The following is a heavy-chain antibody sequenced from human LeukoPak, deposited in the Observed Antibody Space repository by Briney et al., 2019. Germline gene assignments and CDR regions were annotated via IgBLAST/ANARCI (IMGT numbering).Heavy chain of an antibody. V-gene: IGHV4-59*08. J-gene: IGHJ6*02. Sequence: SETLSLTCTVSGCSISNYYWSWIRQPPGEGLEWIGYISYTGSTNYNPSLNSRVTISLDTSKSQFSLKVSSVTAADTAVYYCARGVCTSSSCYAGDYGMDVWGQGTTVTVSS. D-gene: IGHD2-2*01. CDR1: GCSISNYY. CDR3: ARGVCTSSSCYAGDYGMDV. CDR2: ISYTGST.